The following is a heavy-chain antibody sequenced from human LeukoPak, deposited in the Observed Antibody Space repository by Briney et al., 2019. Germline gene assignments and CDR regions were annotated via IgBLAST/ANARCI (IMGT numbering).Heavy chain of an antibody. V-gene: IGHV4-59*12. Sequence: SETLSLTCTVSGGSISSYYWSWIRQPPGKGLEWIGYIYYSGSTNYNPSLKSRVTMSVDTSKNQFSLKLSSVTAADTAVYYCARDALYCSSTSCYRYWYFDLWGRGTLVTVSS. D-gene: IGHD2-2*01. CDR2: IYYSGST. CDR1: GGSISSYY. CDR3: ARDALYCSSTSCYRYWYFDL. J-gene: IGHJ2*01.